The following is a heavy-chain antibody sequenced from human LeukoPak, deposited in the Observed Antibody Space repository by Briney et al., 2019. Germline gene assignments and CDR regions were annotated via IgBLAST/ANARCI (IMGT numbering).Heavy chain of an antibody. D-gene: IGHD5-12*01. CDR1: GFTFSSYA. J-gene: IGHJ4*02. V-gene: IGHV3-9*01. CDR3: AKEPNKYSGYDYFDF. CDR2: ISWDSSNS. Sequence: GGSLRLSCAASGFTFSSYAMSWVRQAPGKGLEWVSGISWDSSNSHYADSVKGRFSISRDNAKNSLYLQMDSLRAEDTALYYCAKEPNKYSGYDYFDFWGQGTLVTVSS.